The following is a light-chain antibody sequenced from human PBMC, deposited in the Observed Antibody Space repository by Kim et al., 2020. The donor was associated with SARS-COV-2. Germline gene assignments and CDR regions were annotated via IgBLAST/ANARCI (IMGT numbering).Light chain of an antibody. CDR2: GEN. CDR3: NCRDSSGNPV. Sequence: SSELTQDPAVSVALGQTVRITCQGDSLRSNYASWYQQKPGQAPVLVIYGENKRPSGIPDRFSGSSSGNTASLTITGAQAEDESDYYCNCRDSSGNPVFGGGTKLTVL. V-gene: IGLV3-19*01. CDR1: SLRSNY. J-gene: IGLJ2*01.